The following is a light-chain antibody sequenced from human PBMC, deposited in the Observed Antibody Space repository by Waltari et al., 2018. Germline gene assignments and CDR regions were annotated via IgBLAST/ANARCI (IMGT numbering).Light chain of an antibody. CDR3: QVWDSASDHRGV. V-gene: IGLV3-21*04. J-gene: IGLJ3*02. CDR2: YDS. CDR1: NIGSKS. Sequence: SYVLTQPPSVSVAPGKTAMITCGGDNIGSKSVHWYQQKPGQAPIVVSSYDSDRPSGIPERLSGSNSGNMATLTISRVEAGDEADYYCQVWDSASDHRGVFGGGTKLTVL.